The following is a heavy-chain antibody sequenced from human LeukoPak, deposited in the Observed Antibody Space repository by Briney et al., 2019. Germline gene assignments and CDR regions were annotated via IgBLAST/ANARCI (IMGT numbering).Heavy chain of an antibody. CDR2: INPNSGGT. CDR1: GYTFTGYY. J-gene: IGHJ4*02. Sequence: GASVKVPCKASGYTFTGYYMHWVRQAPGQGLEWMGWINPNSGGTNYEQKFQGRVTMTRDTSISTAYMELSRLRSDDTAVYYCARSSYCSGGSCYGRLSDYWGQGTLVTVSS. V-gene: IGHV1-2*02. CDR3: ARSSYCSGGSCYGRLSDY. D-gene: IGHD2-15*01.